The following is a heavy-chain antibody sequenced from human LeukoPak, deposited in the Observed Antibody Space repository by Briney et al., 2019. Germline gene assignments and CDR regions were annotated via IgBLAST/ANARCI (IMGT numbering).Heavy chain of an antibody. CDR3: AKDPGHYDFWSGYLPYFDY. D-gene: IGHD3-3*01. Sequence: GGSLRLSCAASGFTFSSYAMSWVRQAPGKGLEWVSAISGSGGSTYYADSVKGRFTISRDNSKNTLYLQMNSLRVEDTAVYYCAKDPGHYDFWSGYLPYFDYWGQGTLVTVSS. J-gene: IGHJ4*02. V-gene: IGHV3-23*01. CDR1: GFTFSSYA. CDR2: ISGSGGST.